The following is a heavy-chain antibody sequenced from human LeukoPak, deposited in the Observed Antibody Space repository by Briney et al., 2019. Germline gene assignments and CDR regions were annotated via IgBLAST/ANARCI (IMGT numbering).Heavy chain of an antibody. V-gene: IGHV3-23*01. D-gene: IGHD1-26*01. Sequence: PGGSLRLSCAASGFTFGSYAMSWVRQAPGKGLEWVSAISGSGGSTYYADSVKGRFTISRDNSKNTLYLQMNSLRAEDTAVYYCASGPIVGATTSFDYWGQGTLVTVSS. CDR1: GFTFGSYA. CDR3: ASGPIVGATTSFDY. CDR2: ISGSGGST. J-gene: IGHJ4*02.